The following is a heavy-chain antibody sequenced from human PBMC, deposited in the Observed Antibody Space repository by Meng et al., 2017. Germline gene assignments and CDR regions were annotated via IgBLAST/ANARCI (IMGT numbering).Heavy chain of an antibody. CDR2: ISSSSSYI. V-gene: IGHV3-21*01. CDR3: ARVGRSSSWYSDY. Sequence: GESLKISCAASGFTFDDYAMHWVRQAPGKGLEWVSSISSSSSYIYYADSVKGRFTISRDNAKKSLYLQMNSLRAEDTAVYYCARVGRSSSWYSDYWGQGTLVTVSS. CDR1: GFTFDDYA. J-gene: IGHJ4*02. D-gene: IGHD6-13*01.